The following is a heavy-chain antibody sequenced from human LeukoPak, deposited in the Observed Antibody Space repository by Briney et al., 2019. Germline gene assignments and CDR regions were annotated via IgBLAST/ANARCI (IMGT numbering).Heavy chain of an antibody. V-gene: IGHV3-15*01. CDR3: AKDYVSGDGYWDFDY. D-gene: IGHD5-24*01. CDR2: IKNRADGGTA. J-gene: IGHJ4*02. Sequence: GGSLRLSCAASGFTFSNAWMTWVRQAPGKGLEWVGRIKNRADGGTADYAAPVKGRFTISRDNSKNTMSLEMNSLRVEDTAVYYCAKDYVSGDGYWDFDYWGQGTLVTVSS. CDR1: GFTFSNAW.